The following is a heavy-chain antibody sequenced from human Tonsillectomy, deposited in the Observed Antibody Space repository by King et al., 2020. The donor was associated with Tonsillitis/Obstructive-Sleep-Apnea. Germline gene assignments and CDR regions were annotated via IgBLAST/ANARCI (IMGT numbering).Heavy chain of an antibody. CDR2: ISSGGGTI. V-gene: IGHV3-48*03. CDR1: EFTFSNYE. Sequence: VQLVQSGGGLVQPGGSLRLSCAASEFTFSNYEMNWVRQAPGKGLEWVSYISSGGGTISYADSVKGRFTISRDNAKNSLYLQMNSLSAEDTAIYYCARECYYYLDVWGKGTTVTVSS. J-gene: IGHJ6*03. CDR3: ARECYYYLDV.